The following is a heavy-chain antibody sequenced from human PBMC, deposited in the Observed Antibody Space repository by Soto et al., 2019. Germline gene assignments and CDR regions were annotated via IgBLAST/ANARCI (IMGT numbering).Heavy chain of an antibody. CDR3: AKSEGYSGYDLTNFDD. CDR1: GFTFSSYA. D-gene: IGHD5-12*01. V-gene: IGHV3-23*01. CDR2: ISGSGGST. Sequence: GGSLRLSCAASGFTFSSYAMSWVRQAPGKGLEWVSAISGSGGSTYYADSVKGRFTISRDNSKNTLYLQMNSLRAEDTAVYYCAKSEGYSGYDLTNFDDWGQGTLVTVSS. J-gene: IGHJ4*02.